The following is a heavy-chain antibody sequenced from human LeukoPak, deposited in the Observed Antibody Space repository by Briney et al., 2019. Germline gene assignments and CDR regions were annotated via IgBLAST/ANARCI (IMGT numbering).Heavy chain of an antibody. CDR3: AKNSGSNWGMPYYFDY. D-gene: IGHD7-27*01. CDR1: GFTFSSYG. Sequence: PGGSLRPSCAASGFTFSSYGMHWVRQAPGKGLEWVAVIWHDGSNKYYADSVKGRFTISRDNSKNTLYLQMNSLRAEDTAVYYCAKNSGSNWGMPYYFDYWGQGTLVTVSS. V-gene: IGHV3-33*06. CDR2: IWHDGSNK. J-gene: IGHJ4*02.